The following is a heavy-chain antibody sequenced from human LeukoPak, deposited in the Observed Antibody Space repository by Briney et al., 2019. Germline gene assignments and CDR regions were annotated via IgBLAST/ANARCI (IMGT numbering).Heavy chain of an antibody. V-gene: IGHV3-11*05. J-gene: IGHJ6*02. D-gene: IGHD3-9*01. CDR3: ARDRALRYFDRLSHGPSNYYYSMDV. CDR1: GFTFSDYY. Sequence: KPGGSLRLSCAASGFTFSDYYMSWMRQAPGKGLEWVSYISSSSSYTNYADSVKGRFTISRDNAKNSLYLQMNSLRAEDTAVYYCARDRALRYFDRLSHGPSNYYYSMDVWGQGTTVTVSS. CDR2: ISSSSSYT.